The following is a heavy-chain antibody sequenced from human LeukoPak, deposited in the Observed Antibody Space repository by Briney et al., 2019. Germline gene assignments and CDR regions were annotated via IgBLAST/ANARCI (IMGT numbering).Heavy chain of an antibody. J-gene: IGHJ4*02. CDR2: ISYDGSNK. CDR1: GFTFSSYG. CDR3: AKGSEGSGSYYSY. D-gene: IGHD3-10*01. V-gene: IGHV3-30*18. Sequence: QPGGSLRLSCAASGFTFSSYGMHWVRQAPGKGPEWVAVISYDGSNKYYADSVKGRFTISRDNSKNTLYLQMNSLRAEDTAVYYCAKGSEGSGSYYSYWGQGTLVTVSS.